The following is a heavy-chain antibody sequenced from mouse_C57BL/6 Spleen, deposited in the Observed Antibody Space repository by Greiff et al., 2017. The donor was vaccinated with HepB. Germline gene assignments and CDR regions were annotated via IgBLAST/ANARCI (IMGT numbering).Heavy chain of an antibody. D-gene: IGHD3-2*02. J-gene: IGHJ4*01. CDR3: ERGGGSSGRYYAMDY. CDR1: GFTFSDYY. V-gene: IGHV5-16*01. Sequence: VQLKESEGGLVQPGSSMKLSCTASGFTFSDYYMAWVRQVPEKGLEWVANINYDGSSTYYLDSLKSRFIISRVNAKNILYLQISSLKSEDTATYYCERGGGSSGRYYAMDYWDQGTSVTDYS. CDR2: INYDGSST.